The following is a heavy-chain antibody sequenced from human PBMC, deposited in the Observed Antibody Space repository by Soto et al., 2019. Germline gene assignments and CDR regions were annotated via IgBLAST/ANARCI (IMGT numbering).Heavy chain of an antibody. V-gene: IGHV3-73*01. Sequence: EVQLVESGGGLVQPGGSPRLSCGASGFTFSGHGIHWVRQASGKGLEWIGRIKGKANSYATEYAASLKGRFTISRDDSENTAYLQMNRLKSEDTAVYYCTRHATYYDSGRYIGDWFDLWGQGTLVTVSS. CDR3: TRHATYYDSGRYIGDWFDL. D-gene: IGHD3-22*01. CDR2: IKGKANSYAT. CDR1: GFTFSGHG. J-gene: IGHJ5*02.